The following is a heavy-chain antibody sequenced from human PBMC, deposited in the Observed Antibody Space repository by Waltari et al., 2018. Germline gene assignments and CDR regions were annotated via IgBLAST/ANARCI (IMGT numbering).Heavy chain of an antibody. J-gene: IGHJ4*02. CDR3: ARDHYYGSGNYFDY. CDR2: IYHSGST. D-gene: IGHD3-10*01. V-gene: IGHV4-38-2*02. Sequence: QVQLQESGPGLVKPSETLSLTCTVSGYSISSGYYWGWIRQPPGKGLEWIGSIYHSGSTYYNPSLKSRVTISVDTSKNQFSLKLSSVTAADTAVYYCARDHYYGSGNYFDYWGQGTLVTVSS. CDR1: GYSISSGYY.